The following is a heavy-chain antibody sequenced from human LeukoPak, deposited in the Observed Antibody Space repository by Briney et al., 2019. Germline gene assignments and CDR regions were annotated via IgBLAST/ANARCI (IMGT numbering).Heavy chain of an antibody. V-gene: IGHV1-69*06. CDR3: ARPAEGFWSGYYHY. CDR1: GGTFSSYA. D-gene: IGHD3-3*01. Sequence: SVKVSCKASGGTFSSYAISWVRQATGQGLEWMGGIIPIIGTANYAQKFQGRVTITADKSTSTAYMELSSLRSEDTAVYYCARPAEGFWSGYYHYWGQGTLVTVSS. CDR2: IIPIIGTA. J-gene: IGHJ4*02.